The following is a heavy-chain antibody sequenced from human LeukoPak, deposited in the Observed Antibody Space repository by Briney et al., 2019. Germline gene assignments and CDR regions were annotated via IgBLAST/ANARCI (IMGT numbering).Heavy chain of an antibody. Sequence: SSETLSLTCTVSGGSISSYYWSWIRQPPGKGLEWIGYISYSGITNYNPSLKSRVTISVDTSKKQFSLKLSSVTAADTAVYYCARDKGSGWYGVDYWGQGTLITVSS. V-gene: IGHV4-59*01. CDR2: ISYSGIT. CDR3: ARDKGSGWYGVDY. D-gene: IGHD6-19*01. CDR1: GGSISSYY. J-gene: IGHJ4*02.